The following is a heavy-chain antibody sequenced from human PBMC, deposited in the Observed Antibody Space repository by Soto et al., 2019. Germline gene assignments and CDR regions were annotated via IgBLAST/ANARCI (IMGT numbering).Heavy chain of an antibody. CDR3: ARAMTSVGAAAKGDF. CDR1: GFTFNTHW. CDR2: INSDGSIT. J-gene: IGHJ4*02. Sequence: EVQLVESGGGLILPGGSLRLSCAASGFTFNTHWMHRVRQAPGKGLVWVSRINSDGSITDYADSVKGRFSISRDNPRNTLYLQMNSLSPEDTAVYYCARAMTSVGAAAKGDFWGQGTLVTVSS. V-gene: IGHV3-74*01. D-gene: IGHD1-26*01.